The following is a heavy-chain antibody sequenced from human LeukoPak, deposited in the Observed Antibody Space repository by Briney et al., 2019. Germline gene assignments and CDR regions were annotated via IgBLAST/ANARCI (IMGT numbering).Heavy chain of an antibody. J-gene: IGHJ4*02. CDR1: GFTFSSYS. V-gene: IGHV3-21*01. Sequence: GGSLRLSCAASGFTFSSYSMNWVPQAPGKGLEWVSSISSSSSCIYYADSVKGRFTISRDNAKNSLYLQMNSLRAEDTAVYYCAREPTVTTGPNFDYWGQGTLVTVSS. D-gene: IGHD4-17*01. CDR3: AREPTVTTGPNFDY. CDR2: ISSSSSCI.